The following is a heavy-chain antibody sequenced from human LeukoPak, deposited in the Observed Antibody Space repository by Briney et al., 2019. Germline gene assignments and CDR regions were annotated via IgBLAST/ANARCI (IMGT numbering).Heavy chain of an antibody. V-gene: IGHV4-34*01. CDR1: GGSFSGYY. D-gene: IGHD6-13*01. J-gene: IGHJ4*02. Sequence: PSETLSLTCAVHGGSFSGYYWSWIRQPPGKGLEWIGEINHSGSTNYNPSLKSRVTISVDTSKNQFSLKLSSVTAADTAVYYCARGKVAATFDYWGQGTLVTVSS. CDR2: INHSGST. CDR3: ARGKVAATFDY.